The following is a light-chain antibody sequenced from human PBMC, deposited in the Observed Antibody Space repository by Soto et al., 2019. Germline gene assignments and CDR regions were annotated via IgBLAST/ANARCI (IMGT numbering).Light chain of an antibody. V-gene: IGLV3-21*04. CDR1: NIGSES. J-gene: IGLJ3*02. CDR3: QVWDGSSDQQV. CDR2: YDS. Sequence: SYELTQPPSVSVAPGKTATITCGGNNIGSESVHWYQQKPGQAPVLVIYYDSARPSGIPERFSGSNSGNTATLSITRVEAGDEGDYFCQVWDGSSDQQVFGGGTKVTVL.